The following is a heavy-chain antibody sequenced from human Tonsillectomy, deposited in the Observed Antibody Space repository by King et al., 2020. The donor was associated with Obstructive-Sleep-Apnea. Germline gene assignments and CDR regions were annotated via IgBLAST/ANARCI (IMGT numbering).Heavy chain of an antibody. Sequence: VQLQESGPGLVKPSQTLSLTCTVSGGSISSGGYYWSWIRQHPGKGLEWMGYIDYSGSPYSNPSLKSRVTISVETSKNQFSLKLSSVTAADTAVYYCARDGGYSYGFSLDYWGQGTLVTVSS. CDR1: GGSISSGGYY. CDR2: IDYSGSP. V-gene: IGHV4-31*03. CDR3: ARDGGYSYGFSLDY. J-gene: IGHJ4*02. D-gene: IGHD5-18*01.